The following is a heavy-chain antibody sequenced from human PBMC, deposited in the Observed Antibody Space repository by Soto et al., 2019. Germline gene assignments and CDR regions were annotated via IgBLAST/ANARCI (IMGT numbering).Heavy chain of an antibody. CDR1: GFSLSKKRMC. CDR3: ARSSGWYKEGYYYYYGMDV. V-gene: IGHV2-70*11. J-gene: IGHJ6*02. D-gene: IGHD6-19*01. CDR2: IDWDDDK. Sequence: QTQTLRQNFRSCGFSLSKKRMCVSWIRQPPGKALEWLARIDWDDDKYYSTSLKTRLTISKDTSKNQVVLTMTNMDPVDTATYYCARSSGWYKEGYYYYYGMDVWGQGTTVTVSS.